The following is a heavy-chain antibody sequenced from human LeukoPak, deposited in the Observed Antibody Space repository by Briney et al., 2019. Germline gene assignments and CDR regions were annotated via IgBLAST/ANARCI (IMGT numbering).Heavy chain of an antibody. Sequence: SQTLSLTCTVSGGSISSGSYYWSWIRQPAGKGLEWIGRIYTSGSTNYNPSLKSRVTISVDTSKNQFSLKLSSVTAADTAVYYCARDHMVRGFDYWGQGTLVTVSS. D-gene: IGHD3-10*01. CDR1: GGSISSGSYY. V-gene: IGHV4-61*02. J-gene: IGHJ4*02. CDR2: IYTSGST. CDR3: ARDHMVRGFDY.